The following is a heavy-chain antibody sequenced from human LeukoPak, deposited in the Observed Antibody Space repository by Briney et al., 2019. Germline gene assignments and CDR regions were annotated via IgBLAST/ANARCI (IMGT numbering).Heavy chain of an antibody. Sequence: GGSLRLSCAASGFTFSSYAMHWVRQAPGKGLEWVAVISYDGSNKYYAESVKGRFTISRDNSKNTLYLQMNSLRAEDTAVYYCAREYYDSSDYPRQHYFDYWGQGTLVTVSS. CDR3: AREYYDSSDYPRQHYFDY. J-gene: IGHJ4*02. CDR2: ISYDGSNK. V-gene: IGHV3-30-3*01. CDR1: GFTFSSYA. D-gene: IGHD3-22*01.